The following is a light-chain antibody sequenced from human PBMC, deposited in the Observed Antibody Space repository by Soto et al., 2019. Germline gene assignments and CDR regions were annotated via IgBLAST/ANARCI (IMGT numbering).Light chain of an antibody. Sequence: EIVLTQSPGTLSLSPGERATLSCRASQSVSSSYLAWYQQKPGQAPRLLIYGASSRATGIPDRFSGSGSVTDFTLTISSLEPEDVAVYYCQQYGSSPPWTFGQGTKVEIK. CDR2: GAS. CDR1: QSVSSSY. CDR3: QQYGSSPPWT. J-gene: IGKJ1*01. V-gene: IGKV3-20*01.